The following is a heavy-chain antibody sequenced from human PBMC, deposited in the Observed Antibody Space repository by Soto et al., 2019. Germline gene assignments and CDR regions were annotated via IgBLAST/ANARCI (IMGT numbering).Heavy chain of an antibody. V-gene: IGHV3-48*03. CDR3: ARNPSGQWVVPLYCDL. CDR1: GCSISNYE. CDR2: ISGSGSTV. J-gene: IGHJ4*02. D-gene: IGHD6-19*01. Sequence: DVQLVESGGDLAQPGGSLRLSCVASGCSISNYEMNWVRQAPGKGLEWVSYISGSGSTVYYADSVKGRFTIYRDNATNSVYLQINTLRVEDTAVYFCARNPSGQWVVPLYCDLWGQGTLVTVSS.